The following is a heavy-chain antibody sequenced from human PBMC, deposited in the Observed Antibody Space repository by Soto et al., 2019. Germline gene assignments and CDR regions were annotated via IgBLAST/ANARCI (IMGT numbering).Heavy chain of an antibody. D-gene: IGHD3-22*01. CDR1: GGTFSSYA. CDR3: GRDLGWGSGYVFGFYYYGMDV. CDR2: IIPIFGTA. Sequence: QVQLVQSGAEVKKPGSSVKVSCKASGGTFSSYAISWVRQAPGQGLEWMGGIIPIFGTANYAQKFQGRVTITAEKSTSTVYMELRSLRSEDTGVYYCGRDLGWGSGYVFGFYYYGMDVWGQGTKVTVSS. V-gene: IGHV1-69*06. J-gene: IGHJ6*02.